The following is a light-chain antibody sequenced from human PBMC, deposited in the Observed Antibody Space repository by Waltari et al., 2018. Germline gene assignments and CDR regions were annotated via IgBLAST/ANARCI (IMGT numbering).Light chain of an antibody. CDR2: YYSDLDK. Sequence: QTVLTQPPSSSASPGESDRLTCNLPSDINVGGDNIHRYQKKRGSPHSYLLYYYSDLDKSQVSVVPSRFSGSKDASVNAGILLSSGLQSEDEADYYCMIWPDDTYWVFGGGTKLTVL. J-gene: IGLJ3*02. CDR1: SDINVGGDN. V-gene: IGLV5-37*01. CDR3: MIWPDDTYWV.